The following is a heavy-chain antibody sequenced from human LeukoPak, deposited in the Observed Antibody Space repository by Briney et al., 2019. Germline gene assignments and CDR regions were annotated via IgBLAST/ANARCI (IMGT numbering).Heavy chain of an antibody. V-gene: IGHV3-21*01. Sequence: GGSLRLSCAASGFTFSSYSMNWVRQAPGKGLEWVSSISSSSSYIYYADSVKGRFTISRDNAKNSLYLQMNSLRAEDTAVYYCAGATDGYNAEGDYWGQGTLVTVSS. CDR3: AGATDGYNAEGDY. CDR1: GFTFSSYS. J-gene: IGHJ4*02. D-gene: IGHD5-24*01. CDR2: ISSSSSYI.